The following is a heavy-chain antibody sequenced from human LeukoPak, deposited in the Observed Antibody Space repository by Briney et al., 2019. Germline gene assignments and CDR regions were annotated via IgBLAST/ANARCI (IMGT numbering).Heavy chain of an antibody. Sequence: GGSLRLSCAASGFTFSNAWMSWVRQAPGKGLEWVGRIKSKTDGGTTDYAAPVKGRFTISRDDSKNTLYLQMNSLKTEDTAVYYCTTGYYYDSRNAFDIWGQGTMVTVSS. D-gene: IGHD3-22*01. CDR1: GFTFSNAW. V-gene: IGHV3-15*01. CDR3: TTGYYYDSRNAFDI. CDR2: IKSKTDGGTT. J-gene: IGHJ3*02.